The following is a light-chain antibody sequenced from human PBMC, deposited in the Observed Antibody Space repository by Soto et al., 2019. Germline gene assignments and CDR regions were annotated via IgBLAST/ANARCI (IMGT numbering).Light chain of an antibody. CDR3: LQYGALPLT. V-gene: IGKV3-20*01. CDR1: QSFHNNY. CDR2: IAS. J-gene: IGKJ4*01. Sequence: EIVLTQSPGTLYLSPGERATLSCRASQSFHNNYLAWYQQRLGQPPRLVISIASNRATGISDRFSGSGSGTDFILTISRLEPEYSAVYYCLQYGALPLTFGGGTKVEI.